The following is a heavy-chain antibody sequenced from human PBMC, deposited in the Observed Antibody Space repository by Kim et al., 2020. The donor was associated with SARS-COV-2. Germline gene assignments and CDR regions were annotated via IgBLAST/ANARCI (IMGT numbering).Heavy chain of an antibody. J-gene: IGHJ4*02. Sequence: ASVKVSCKASGYTFTSYAMHWVRQAPGQRLEWMGWINAGNGNTKYSQKFQGRVTITRDTSASTAYMELSSLRSEDTAVYYCAIDARSILTGYSYYFDYWGQGTLVTVSS. CDR3: AIDARSILTGYSYYFDY. V-gene: IGHV1-3*01. CDR2: INAGNGNT. CDR1: GYTFTSYA. D-gene: IGHD3-9*01.